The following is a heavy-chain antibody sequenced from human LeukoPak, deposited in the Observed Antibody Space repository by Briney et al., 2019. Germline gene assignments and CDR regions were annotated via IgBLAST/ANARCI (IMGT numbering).Heavy chain of an antibody. D-gene: IGHD1-26*01. CDR1: GFTFSSYS. V-gene: IGHV3-48*02. Sequence: GGSLRLSCAASGFTFSSYSMNWVRQAPGKGLEWVSYISSSSTIYYADSVKGRFTISRDNAKNSLYLQMNSLRDEDTAVYYCATELPFDYWGQGTLVTVSS. J-gene: IGHJ4*02. CDR2: ISSSSTI. CDR3: ATELPFDY.